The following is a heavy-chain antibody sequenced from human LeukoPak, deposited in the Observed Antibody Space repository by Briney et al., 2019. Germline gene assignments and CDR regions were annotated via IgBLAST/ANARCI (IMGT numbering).Heavy chain of an antibody. D-gene: IGHD6-19*01. Sequence: ASVTVPCKASGYTFTDHYMHWVRQAPGQGLEWMGWINPDSGGTNYAQKFQGRVTMTRDMSIRTAYMELTRLRSDDTAVYYCARARIGGYSSPLPYWGQGALITVSS. CDR3: ARARIGGYSSPLPY. CDR1: GYTFTDHY. J-gene: IGHJ4*02. CDR2: INPDSGGT. V-gene: IGHV1-2*02.